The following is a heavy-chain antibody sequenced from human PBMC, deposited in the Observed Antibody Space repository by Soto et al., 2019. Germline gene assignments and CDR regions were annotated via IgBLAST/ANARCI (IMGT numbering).Heavy chain of an antibody. CDR3: VGQGYDHDSSGYYFLGFDC. CDR2: IYPGDSDT. CDR1: GYSFGHFW. V-gene: IGHV5-51*01. D-gene: IGHD3-22*01. J-gene: IGHJ4*02. Sequence: PGESLKISCKGSGYSFGHFWIGWVRQMPGKGLEWMGIIYPGDSDTRYSPSFQGQVTISADKSIRTAYLQWSSLNSSDTAMYYCVGQGYDHDSSGYYFLGFDCWRKRTMVAVSS.